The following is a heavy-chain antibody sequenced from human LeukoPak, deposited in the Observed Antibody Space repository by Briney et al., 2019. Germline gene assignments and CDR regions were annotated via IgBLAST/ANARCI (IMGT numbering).Heavy chain of an antibody. CDR2: INPIFGTA. V-gene: IGHV1-69*13. J-gene: IGHJ4*02. CDR1: GYTFTGYY. D-gene: IGHD6-6*01. Sequence: GASVKVSCKASGYTFTGYYMHWVRQAPGQGLEWMGRINPIFGTANYAQKFQGRVTITADESTSTAYMELSSLRSEDTAVYYCARDSGSSPFDYWGQGTLVTVSS. CDR3: ARDSGSSPFDY.